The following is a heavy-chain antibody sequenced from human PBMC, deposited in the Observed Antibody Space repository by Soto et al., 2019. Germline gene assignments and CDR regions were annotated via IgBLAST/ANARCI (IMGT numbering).Heavy chain of an antibody. CDR1: VFTSSSYW. V-gene: IGHV3-74*01. Sequence: GGSLRLSCAASVFTSSSYWMHWVRQSPGKGLMWVSRINNDGSSRSYADSVKGRFTISRGNAKNTLYLQVNSLRAEDTAVYYCSRDATTGYSAAGDYWGQGTLVTVSS. CDR3: SRDATTGYSAAGDY. D-gene: IGHD1-26*01. CDR2: INNDGSSR. J-gene: IGHJ4*02.